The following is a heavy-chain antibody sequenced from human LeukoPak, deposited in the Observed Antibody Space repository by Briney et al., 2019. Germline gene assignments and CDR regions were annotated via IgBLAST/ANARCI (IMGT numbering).Heavy chain of an antibody. Sequence: SETLSLTCAVYGGSFSGYYWSWIRQPPGKGLEWIGEINHSGSTNYNPSLKSRVTISVDTSKNQFSLKLSSVTAADTAVYYCAKSSSWYGYYFDYWGQGTLVTVSS. CDR1: GGSFSGYY. V-gene: IGHV4-34*01. D-gene: IGHD6-13*01. CDR2: INHSGST. J-gene: IGHJ4*02. CDR3: AKSSSWYGYYFDY.